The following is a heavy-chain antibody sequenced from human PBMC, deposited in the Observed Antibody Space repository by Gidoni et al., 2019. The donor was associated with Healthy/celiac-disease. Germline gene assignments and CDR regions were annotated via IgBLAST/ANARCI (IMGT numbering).Heavy chain of an antibody. V-gene: IGHV3-15*01. Sequence: KSKTDGGTTDYAAPVKGRFTISRDDSKNTLYLQMNSLKTEDTAVYYCTTDLVGATVGPFDYWGQGTLVTVSS. CDR2: KSKTDGGTT. CDR3: TTDLVGATVGPFDY. J-gene: IGHJ4*02. D-gene: IGHD1-26*01.